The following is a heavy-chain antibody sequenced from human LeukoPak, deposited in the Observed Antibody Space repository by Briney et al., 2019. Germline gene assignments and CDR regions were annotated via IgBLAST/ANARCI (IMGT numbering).Heavy chain of an antibody. CDR3: ARSIAASPKYYFDY. Sequence: SQTLSLTCTVSGGSISSGDYYWSWIRQPPGKGLEWIGSIYYSGSTYYNPSLKSRVTISVDTSKNQFSLKLSSVTAADTAVYYCARSIAASPKYYFDYWGQGTLVTVSS. V-gene: IGHV4-39*07. D-gene: IGHD6-6*01. J-gene: IGHJ4*02. CDR1: GGSISSGDYY. CDR2: IYYSGST.